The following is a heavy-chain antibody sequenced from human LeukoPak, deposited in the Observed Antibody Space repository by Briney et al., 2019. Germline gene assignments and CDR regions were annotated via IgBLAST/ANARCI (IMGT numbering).Heavy chain of an antibody. D-gene: IGHD6-13*01. CDR3: ARGTAAAGRPNWFDP. J-gene: IGHJ5*02. V-gene: IGHV3-30*04. CDR1: GFTFSSYA. Sequence: GGSLRLSCAASGFTFSSYAMHWVRQAPGKGLEWVAVISYDGSNKYYADSVKSRFTISRDNSKNTLYLQMNSLRAEDTAVYYCARGTAAAGRPNWFDPWGQGTLVTVSS. CDR2: ISYDGSNK.